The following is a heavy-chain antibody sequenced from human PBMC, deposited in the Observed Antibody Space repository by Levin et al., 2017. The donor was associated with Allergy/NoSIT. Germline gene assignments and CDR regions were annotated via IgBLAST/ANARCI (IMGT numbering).Heavy chain of an antibody. CDR3: AKEEKLVLDY. Sequence: GESLKISCAASGFTFSSYAMSWVRQAPGKGLEWVSAISGIGGITYYADSVKGRFTISRDNSKNTLYLQMNSLRAEDTAVYYCAKEEKLVLDYWGQGTLVTVSS. D-gene: IGHD3-9*01. J-gene: IGHJ4*02. CDR1: GFTFSSYA. CDR2: ISGIGGIT. V-gene: IGHV3-23*01.